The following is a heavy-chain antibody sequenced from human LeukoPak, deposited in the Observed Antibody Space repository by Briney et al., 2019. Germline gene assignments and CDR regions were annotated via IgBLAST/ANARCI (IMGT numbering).Heavy chain of an antibody. J-gene: IGHJ5*02. CDR2: IYYSGST. Sequence: SETLSLTCTVSGGSISSYYWSWIRQPPGKGLEWIGYIYYSGSTNYNPSLKSRVTISVDTSENQFSLKLSSVTAADTAVYYCARDRDYGGNSRLFDPWGQGTLVTVSS. V-gene: IGHV4-59*01. CDR1: GGSISSYY. CDR3: ARDRDYGGNSRLFDP. D-gene: IGHD4-23*01.